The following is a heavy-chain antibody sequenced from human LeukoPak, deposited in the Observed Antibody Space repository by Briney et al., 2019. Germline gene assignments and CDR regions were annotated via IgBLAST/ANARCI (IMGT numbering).Heavy chain of an antibody. CDR3: ARAVDTAMAYYYYGMDV. J-gene: IGHJ6*02. CDR1: GFTVSSNY. Sequence: SGGSLRLSCAASGFTVSSNYMSWVRQAPGKGLEWVSVIYSGGSTYYADSVKGRFTISRDNSKNTLYLQMNSLRAEDTAVYYCARAVDTAMAYYYYGMDVWGQGTTVTVSS. CDR2: IYSGGST. V-gene: IGHV3-53*01. D-gene: IGHD5-18*01.